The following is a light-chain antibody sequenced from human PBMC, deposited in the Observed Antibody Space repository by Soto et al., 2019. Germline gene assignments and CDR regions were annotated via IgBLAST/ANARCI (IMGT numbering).Light chain of an antibody. CDR1: GGXSSYI. V-gene: IGLV4-60*02. CDR2: LEGSGSY. CDR3: ETWDSNTHTV. J-gene: IGLJ3*02. Sequence: QSVLTQSSSASASLGSSVKLTCTLSGGXSSYIIAWHQQQPGKAPRYLMKLEGSGSYNKGSGVPDRFSGSSSGADRYLTIXXLQXEXEXXYYCETWDSNTHTVFGGGTKLTVL.